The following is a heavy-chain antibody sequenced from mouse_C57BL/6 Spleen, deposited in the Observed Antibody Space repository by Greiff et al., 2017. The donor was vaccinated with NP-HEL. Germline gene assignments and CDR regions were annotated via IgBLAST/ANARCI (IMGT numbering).Heavy chain of an antibody. J-gene: IGHJ2*01. Sequence: EVQLVESGGGLVQPKGSLKLSCAASGFSFNTYAMNWVRQAPGKGLEWVARIRSKSNNYATYYADSVKDRFTISRDDSESMLYLQMNNLKTEDTAMYYCVRDYYGYYFDYWGQGTTLTVSS. D-gene: IGHD1-1*01. V-gene: IGHV10-1*01. CDR2: IRSKSNNYAT. CDR3: VRDYYGYYFDY. CDR1: GFSFNTYA.